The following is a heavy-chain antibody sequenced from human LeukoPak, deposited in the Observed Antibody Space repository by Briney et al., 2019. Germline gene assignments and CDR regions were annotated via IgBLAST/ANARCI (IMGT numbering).Heavy chain of an antibody. J-gene: IGHJ6*03. Sequence: SETLSLTCAVYGGSFSGYYWSWIRQPPGKGLEWIGEINHSGSTNYNPSLKSRVTISVDTSKNQFSLKLSSVTAADTAVYYCARANYYGSGSYYNRGDYYYMDVWGKGTTVTVS. D-gene: IGHD3-10*01. V-gene: IGHV4-34*01. CDR2: INHSGST. CDR1: GGSFSGYY. CDR3: ARANYYGSGSYYNRGDYYYMDV.